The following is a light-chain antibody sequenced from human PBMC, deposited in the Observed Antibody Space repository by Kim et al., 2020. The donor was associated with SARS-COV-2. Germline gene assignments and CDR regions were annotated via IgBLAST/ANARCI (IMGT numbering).Light chain of an antibody. J-gene: IGLJ1*01. V-gene: IGLV3-1*01. Sequence: SYELTQPPSVSVSPGQTASITCSGDNLGDKYACWYQQKPGQSPVLVIYQDSKRPSGIPERFSGPNSGNTATLTISGTQAMDEADYYCQAWVSSTYV. CDR3: QAWVSSTYV. CDR1: NLGDKY. CDR2: QDS.